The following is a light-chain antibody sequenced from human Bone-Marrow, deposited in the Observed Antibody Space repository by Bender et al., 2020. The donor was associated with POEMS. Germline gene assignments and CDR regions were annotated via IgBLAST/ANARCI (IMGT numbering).Light chain of an antibody. J-gene: IGLJ1*01. Sequence: QSALTQPASVSGSPGQSITISCTGTSSDIGGSNSVSWYQQHPDKAPKLMIYDVTNRPSGVSNRFSGSKSGNTASLTISGLQAEDEADCYCTSFTTTNAYVFGTGTKVTVL. CDR3: TSFTTTNAYV. V-gene: IGLV2-14*03. CDR2: DVT. CDR1: SSDIGGSNS.